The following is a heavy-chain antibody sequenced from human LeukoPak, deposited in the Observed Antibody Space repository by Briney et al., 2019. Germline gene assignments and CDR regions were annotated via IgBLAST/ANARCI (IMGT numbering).Heavy chain of an antibody. CDR2: IWHDGSRT. D-gene: IGHD5-18*01. CDR3: ARVLDTAGMSY. CDR1: GFSFSSSA. Sequence: GGSLRLSCTASGFSFSSSAMHWVRQTPGKGLEWVSIIWHDGSRTYYADSVKGRFTISRDNSKDTLYLQMNSLRAEGTAVYYCARVLDTAGMSYWGQGTLVTVSS. J-gene: IGHJ4*02. V-gene: IGHV3-33*01.